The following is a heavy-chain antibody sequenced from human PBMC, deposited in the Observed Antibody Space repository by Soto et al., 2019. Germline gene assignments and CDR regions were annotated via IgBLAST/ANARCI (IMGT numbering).Heavy chain of an antibody. CDR3: AKDHHHIVVVVAAKDY. D-gene: IGHD2-15*01. CDR1: GFTFSSYA. V-gene: IGHV3-23*01. CDR2: ISGSGGST. Sequence: GGSLRLSCAASGFTFSSYAMSWVRQAPGKGLEWVSAISGSGGSTYYADSVKGRFTISRDNSKNTPYLQMNSLRAEDTAVYYCAKDHHHIVVVVAAKDYWGQGTLVTVSS. J-gene: IGHJ4*02.